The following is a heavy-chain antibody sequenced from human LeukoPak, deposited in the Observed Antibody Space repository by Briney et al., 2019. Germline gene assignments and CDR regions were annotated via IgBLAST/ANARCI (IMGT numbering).Heavy chain of an antibody. V-gene: IGHV1-8*01. Sequence: ASVKVSCKASGYTFTSYDINWVRQATGQGLEWMGWMNPNSGNTGYAQKFQGRVTMTRNTSISTAYMELSSLRSEDTAVYYCARGGPVTWDYYMDVWGKGTTVTVSS. CDR3: ARGGPVTWDYYMDV. J-gene: IGHJ6*03. CDR1: GYTFTSYD. CDR2: MNPNSGNT. D-gene: IGHD7-27*01.